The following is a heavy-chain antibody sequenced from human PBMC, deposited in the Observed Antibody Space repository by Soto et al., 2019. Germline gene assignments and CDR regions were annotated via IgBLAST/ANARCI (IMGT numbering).Heavy chain of an antibody. CDR1: GGTFSSYA. CDR3: ARGRDDFWSGYYAVDYYYGMDV. CDR2: IIPIFGTA. D-gene: IGHD3-3*01. J-gene: IGHJ6*02. Sequence: QVQLVQSGAEVKKPGSSVKVSCKASGGTFSSYAISWVRQAPGQGLEWMGGIIPIFGTANYAQKFQGRVTITADESTSTAYMGLSSLRSEDTAGYYCARGRDDFWSGYYAVDYYYGMDVWGQGTTVTVSS. V-gene: IGHV1-69*01.